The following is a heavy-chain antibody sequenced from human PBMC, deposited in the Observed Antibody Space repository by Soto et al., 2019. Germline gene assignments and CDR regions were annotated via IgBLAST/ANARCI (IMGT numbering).Heavy chain of an antibody. CDR2: IVVGSGNT. J-gene: IGHJ6*02. D-gene: IGHD5-18*01. Sequence: SVKVSCKASGFTFTSSAVQWVRQARGQRLEWIGWIVVGSGNTNYAQKFQERVTITRDMSTSTAYMELSSLRSEDTAVYYCVAEDTAMVTHYYYYYGMDVWGQGTTVTVSS. CDR1: GFTFTSSA. CDR3: VAEDTAMVTHYYYYYGMDV. V-gene: IGHV1-58*01.